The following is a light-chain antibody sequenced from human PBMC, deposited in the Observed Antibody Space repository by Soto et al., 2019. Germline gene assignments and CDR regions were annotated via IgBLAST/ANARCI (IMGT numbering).Light chain of an antibody. J-gene: IGKJ5*01. CDR2: GAS. CDR3: QQYNNWPPVT. Sequence: EIVMTQSPATLSVSPGERATLSCRASQSVSSNLAWYQQKPGQAPRLLIYGASTRATGIPARFSGSGSGTEFTLTSSSVQSEDFAVYYCQQYNNWPPVTFGQGTRLEMK. V-gene: IGKV3-15*01. CDR1: QSVSSN.